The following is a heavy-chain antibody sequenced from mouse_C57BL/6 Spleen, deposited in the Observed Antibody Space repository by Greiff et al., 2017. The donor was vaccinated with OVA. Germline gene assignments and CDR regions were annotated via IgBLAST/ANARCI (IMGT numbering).Heavy chain of an antibody. CDR3: ATYYGIGGYYFDY. V-gene: IGHV1-53*01. D-gene: IGHD1-1*01. CDR1: GYTFTSYW. J-gene: IGHJ2*01. Sequence: VQLQQPGTELVKPGASVKLSCKASGYTFTSYWMHWVKQRPGQGLEWIGNINPSNGGTNYNEKFKSKATLTVDKSSSTAYMQLSSLTSEDSAVYSCATYYGIGGYYFDYWGQGTTLTVSS. CDR2: INPSNGGT.